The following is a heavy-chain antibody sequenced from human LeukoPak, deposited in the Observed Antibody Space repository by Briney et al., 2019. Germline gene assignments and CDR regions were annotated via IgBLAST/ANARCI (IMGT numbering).Heavy chain of an antibody. CDR3: ARKNGLDY. CDR2: IKEDGSEK. V-gene: IGHV3-7*01. Sequence: GGSLRLSCAASGFTFSSYWMSWVRQAPGKGLEWVANIKEDGSEKYYVESVKGRFIISRDNTKNSLYLQMNSLRAEDTAVYYCARKNGLDYWGQGTLVTVSS. CDR1: GFTFSSYW. J-gene: IGHJ4*02.